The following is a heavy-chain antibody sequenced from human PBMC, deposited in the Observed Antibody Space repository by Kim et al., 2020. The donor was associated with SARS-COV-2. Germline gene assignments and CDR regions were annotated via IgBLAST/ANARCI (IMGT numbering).Heavy chain of an antibody. V-gene: IGHV3-30*02. D-gene: IGHD6-13*01. CDR2: NK. Sequence: NKYYADSVQGRFTISRDNSKNTLYLQMNSLRAEDTAVYYCANLIAAGMDVWGQGTTVTVSS. CDR3: ANLIAAGMDV. J-gene: IGHJ6*02.